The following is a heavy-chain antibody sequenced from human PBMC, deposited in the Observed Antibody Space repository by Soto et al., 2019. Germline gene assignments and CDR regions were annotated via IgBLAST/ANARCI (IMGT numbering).Heavy chain of an antibody. CDR3: AGASIAARPDMGRAWFDP. CDR1: GGTFSSYA. J-gene: IGHJ5*02. CDR2: IIPIFGTA. Sequence: QVQLVQSGAEVKKPGSSVKVSCKASGGTFSSYAISWVRQAPGQGLEWMGGIIPIFGTANYAKKFQGRVTITAAKSTSTAYMELSSLRSEDTAVYYCAGASIAARPDMGRAWFDPWGQGTLVTVSS. V-gene: IGHV1-69*06. D-gene: IGHD6-6*01.